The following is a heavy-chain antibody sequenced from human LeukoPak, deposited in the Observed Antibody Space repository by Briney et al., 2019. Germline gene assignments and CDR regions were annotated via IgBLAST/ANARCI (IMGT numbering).Heavy chain of an antibody. CDR1: GGSFSGYY. CDR3: ARHGSGKVY. CDR2: INHSGST. D-gene: IGHD2-2*03. J-gene: IGHJ4*02. V-gene: IGHV4-34*01. Sequence: PSGTLSLTRAVYGGSFSGYYWSWIRQPPGKGLEWVGEINHSGSTTYNPFLKSRVTISVDTSKNQVSLKLSSVTAADTAVYYCARHGSGKVYWGQGTLVTVSS.